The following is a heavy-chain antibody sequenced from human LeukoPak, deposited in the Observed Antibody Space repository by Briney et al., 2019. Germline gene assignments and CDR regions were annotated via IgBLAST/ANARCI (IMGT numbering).Heavy chain of an antibody. CDR2: IHPDDSET. CDR3: ARSFASSSCCFDN. V-gene: IGHV5-51*01. D-gene: IGHD2-21*01. CDR1: GYSFTNHW. Sequence: GESLKISCQGSGYSFTNHWIAWVRQMPGKGLEWMGVIHPDDSETKYSPSFQGQVTISAEKSTSTAYLQWTSLQASDSAIYYCARSFASSSCCFDNWGQGTLVTVSS. J-gene: IGHJ4*02.